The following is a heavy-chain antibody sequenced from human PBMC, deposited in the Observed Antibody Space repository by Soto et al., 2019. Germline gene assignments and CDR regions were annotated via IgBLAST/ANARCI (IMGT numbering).Heavy chain of an antibody. D-gene: IGHD3-22*01. CDR3: ARDRYFYDSRGYYRTLDS. J-gene: IGHJ5*01. Sequence: LALTCTISGDSFSNHYWTWIRQSPGKGLEWIGYIFHSGITDYNPSVKSRVTISIDKSRNLFSLNLTSVTAADTAVYYCARDRYFYDSRGYYRTLDSWGQGTLVTVSS. CDR1: GDSFSNHY. CDR2: IFHSGIT. V-gene: IGHV4-59*11.